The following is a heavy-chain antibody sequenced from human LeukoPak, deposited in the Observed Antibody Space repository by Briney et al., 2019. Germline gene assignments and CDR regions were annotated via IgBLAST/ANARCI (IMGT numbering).Heavy chain of an antibody. D-gene: IGHD4-11*01. CDR2: IYSSGST. Sequence: SETLSLTCTVSSGSISSYYWSWIRQPPGKGLEWIGYIYSSGSTNYNPSLKSRVTISVDTSKNQFSLKLSSVTAADTAVYYCARPWHDSSIVGFDTWGQGTLVTVSS. CDR1: SGSISSYY. CDR3: ARPWHDSSIVGFDT. V-gene: IGHV4-59*01. J-gene: IGHJ5*02.